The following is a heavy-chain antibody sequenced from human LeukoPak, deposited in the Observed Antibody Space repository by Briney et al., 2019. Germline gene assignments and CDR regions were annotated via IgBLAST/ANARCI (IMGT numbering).Heavy chain of an antibody. CDR2: IRYDGSNK. Sequence: GGSLRLSCAASGFTFSSYGMHWVRQAPGKGLEWVAFIRYDGSNKYYADSVKGRFTISRDNSKNTLYLQMNSLRAEDTAVYYCAKDWGENYDILTGYADYWGQGTLVTVSS. CDR1: GFTFSSYG. CDR3: AKDWGENYDILTGYADY. D-gene: IGHD3-9*01. J-gene: IGHJ4*02. V-gene: IGHV3-30*02.